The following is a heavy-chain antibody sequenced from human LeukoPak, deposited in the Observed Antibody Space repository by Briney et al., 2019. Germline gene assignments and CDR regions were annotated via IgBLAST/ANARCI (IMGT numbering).Heavy chain of an antibody. CDR1: GGSFSGYY. J-gene: IGHJ4*02. CDR3: AREGSIAVAGIFDY. D-gene: IGHD6-19*01. Sequence: SETLSLTCAVYGGSFSGYYWSWIRQPPGKVLEWIGEINHSGSTNYNPSLKSRVTISVDTSKNQFSLKLSSVTAADTAVYYCAREGSIAVAGIFDYWGQGTLVTVSS. CDR2: INHSGST. V-gene: IGHV4-34*01.